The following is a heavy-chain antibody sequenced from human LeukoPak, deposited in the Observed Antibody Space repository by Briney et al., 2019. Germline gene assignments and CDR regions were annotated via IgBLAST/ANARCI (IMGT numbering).Heavy chain of an antibody. D-gene: IGHD3-22*01. CDR3: AKGSYYDSSGSFYFDY. CDR2: ISGSGDNT. CDR1: GFTFSSYA. J-gene: IGHJ4*02. Sequence: GGSLRLSCAASGFTFSSYAMSWVRQAPGKGLEWVSGISGSGDNTYYADSVKGQFTISRDNSKNTLYVQVNSLGTEDTAAYYCAKGSYYDSSGSFYFDYWGQGTLVTVSS. V-gene: IGHV3-23*01.